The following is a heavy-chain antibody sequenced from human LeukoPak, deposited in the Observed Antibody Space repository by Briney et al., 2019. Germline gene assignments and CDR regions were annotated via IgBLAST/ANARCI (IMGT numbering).Heavy chain of an antibody. D-gene: IGHD1-26*01. CDR3: ARGPPEWELPAGGGMDV. V-gene: IGHV1-69*04. CDR2: IIPILGIA. Sequence: SVKVSCTASGGTFSSYAISWVRQAPGQGLEWMGRIIPILGIASYAQKFQGRVTITADKSTSTAYMELSSLRAEDTAVYYCARGPPEWELPAGGGMDVWGQGTTVTVSS. CDR1: GGTFSSYA. J-gene: IGHJ6*02.